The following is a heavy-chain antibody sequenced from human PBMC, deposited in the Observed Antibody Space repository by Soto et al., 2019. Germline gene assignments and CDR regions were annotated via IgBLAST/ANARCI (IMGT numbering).Heavy chain of an antibody. J-gene: IGHJ4*02. CDR1: GGTFTNYA. V-gene: IGHV1-69*06. Sequence: QVQLVQSGSEVKKPGSSVKVSCKASGGTFTNYAISWVRQAPGQGLEWMGGLIPIFGTPNYAQKFQGRVTTTAGKSTRTAYMELSRRRSADTAVYDCARGRRQSIGEFFDYWGQGPLVNASP. CDR2: LIPIFGTP. CDR3: ARGRRQSIGEFFDY. D-gene: IGHD3-10*01.